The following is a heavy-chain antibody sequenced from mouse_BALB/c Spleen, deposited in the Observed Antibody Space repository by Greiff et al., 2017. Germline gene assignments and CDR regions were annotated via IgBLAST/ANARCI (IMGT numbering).Heavy chain of an antibody. D-gene: IGHD2-4*01. CDR3: ARSRITTEFYAMDY. CDR2: INPYNDGT. V-gene: IGHV1-14*01. J-gene: IGHJ4*01. CDR1: GYTFTSYV. Sequence: VQLQQSGPELVKPGASVKMSCKASGYTFTSYVMHWVKQKPGQGLEWIGYINPYNDGTKYNEKFKGKATLTSDKSSSTAYMELSSLTSEDSAVYYCARSRITTEFYAMDYWGQGTSVTVSS.